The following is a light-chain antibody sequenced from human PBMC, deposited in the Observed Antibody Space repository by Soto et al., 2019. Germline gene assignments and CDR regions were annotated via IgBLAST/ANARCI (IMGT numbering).Light chain of an antibody. J-gene: IGKJ1*01. CDR2: GAS. Sequence: EIVMTQSPATLSVSPGERATLSYRASQSVSSNLAWYQQKPGQAPGLLIYGASTRATGIPARFSGSGSGTEFTLTISSLQSEDFAVYYCQQYNNWPRTFGQGTKVDIK. V-gene: IGKV3-15*01. CDR3: QQYNNWPRT. CDR1: QSVSSN.